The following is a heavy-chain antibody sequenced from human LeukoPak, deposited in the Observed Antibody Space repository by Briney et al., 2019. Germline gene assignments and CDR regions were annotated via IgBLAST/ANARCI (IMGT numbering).Heavy chain of an antibody. V-gene: IGHV4-59*01. CDR3: ARLDYYHFDY. Sequence: PSETLSLTCTVSRGSISRYYWSCIRQPPGKGLEWIGYISYSGSTKYNPSLMSRVTISVDTSKNQFSLKLSSATAADTAVYYCARLDYYHFDYWGQGTVVTVSS. CDR1: RGSISRYY. CDR2: ISYSGST. J-gene: IGHJ4*02. D-gene: IGHD3-22*01.